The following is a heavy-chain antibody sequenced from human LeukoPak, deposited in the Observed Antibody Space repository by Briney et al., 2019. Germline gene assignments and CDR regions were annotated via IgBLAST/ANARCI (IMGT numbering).Heavy chain of an antibody. J-gene: IGHJ4*02. D-gene: IGHD5-18*01. V-gene: IGHV3-48*01. Sequence: PGGSLRLSCAASGFTFSSYSMNWARQAPGKGLEWVSYISSSSSTIYYADSVKGRFTVSRDNAKNSLYLQMNSLRAEDTAVYYCAREKRGYSYGYCLDYWGQGTLVTVSS. CDR1: GFTFSSYS. CDR3: AREKRGYSYGYCLDY. CDR2: ISSSSSTI.